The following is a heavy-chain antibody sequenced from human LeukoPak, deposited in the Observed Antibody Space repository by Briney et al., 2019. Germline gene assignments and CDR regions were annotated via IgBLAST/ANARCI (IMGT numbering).Heavy chain of an antibody. CDR2: ISYDGSNK. J-gene: IGHJ4*02. V-gene: IGHV3-30*18. Sequence: GGSLRLSCAASGFTFSSYGMHWVRQAPGKGLEWVAVISYDGSNKSYADSVKGRFTISRDNSKNTLYLQMNSQRAEDTAVYYCAKDRSFDNWGQGTLVTVSS. CDR3: AKDRSFDN. CDR1: GFTFSSYG.